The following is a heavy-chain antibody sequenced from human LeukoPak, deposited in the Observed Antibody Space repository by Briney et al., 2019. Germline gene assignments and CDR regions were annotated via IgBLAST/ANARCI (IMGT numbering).Heavy chain of an antibody. V-gene: IGHV3-74*01. CDR2: INTDGSST. CDR1: GFTFSSYW. CDR3: AKDKGPLYGDYGSYYYYGMDV. J-gene: IGHJ6*02. Sequence: GGSLRLSCAASGFTFSSYWMHWVRQAPGKGLVWVSRINTDGSSTNYADSVKGRFTISRDNAKNSLYLQMNSLRAEDTALYYCAKDKGPLYGDYGSYYYYGMDVWGQGTMVTVSS. D-gene: IGHD4-17*01.